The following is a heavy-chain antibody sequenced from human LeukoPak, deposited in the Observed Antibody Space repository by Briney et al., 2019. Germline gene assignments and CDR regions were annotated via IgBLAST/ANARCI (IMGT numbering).Heavy chain of an antibody. CDR2: ISGSGGST. Sequence: GGFLRLSCAASGFTFSSYAMSWVRQAPGKGLERVSAISGSGGSTYYADSVKGRFTISRDNSKNTLYLQMNSLRAEDTAVYYCAKDRGIYSGSYLGYWGQGTLVTVSS. CDR1: GFTFSSYA. V-gene: IGHV3-23*01. CDR3: AKDRGIYSGSYLGY. D-gene: IGHD1-26*01. J-gene: IGHJ4*02.